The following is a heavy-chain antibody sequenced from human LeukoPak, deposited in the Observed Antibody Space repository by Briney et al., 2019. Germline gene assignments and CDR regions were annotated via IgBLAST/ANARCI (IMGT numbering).Heavy chain of an antibody. CDR2: LSGSGGST. J-gene: IGHJ4*02. CDR1: GFTFSSYA. V-gene: IGHV3-23*01. Sequence: PGGSLRLSCAASGFTFSSYAMSWVRQAPGKGLEWVSALSGSGGSTYYADSVKGRFTISRDNSKNTLYLQMNSLRAEDTAMFYCAKISGGGEYYFDYWGQGTLVTVPS. CDR3: AKISGGGEYYFDY. D-gene: IGHD3-16*01.